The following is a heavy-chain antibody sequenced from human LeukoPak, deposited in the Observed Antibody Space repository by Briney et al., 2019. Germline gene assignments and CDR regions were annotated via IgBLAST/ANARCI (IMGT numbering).Heavy chain of an antibody. J-gene: IGHJ4*02. CDR2: IYYSGST. CDR1: GGSISSYY. Sequence: PSETLSLTCTVSGGSISSYYWSWIRQPPGKGLEWIRYIYYSGSTNYNPSLRSRVTISVDTSKNQFSLKLSSVTAADTAVYYCARGPDFWSDKTIDYWGQGTLVTVSS. CDR3: ARGPDFWSDKTIDY. V-gene: IGHV4-59*01. D-gene: IGHD3-3*01.